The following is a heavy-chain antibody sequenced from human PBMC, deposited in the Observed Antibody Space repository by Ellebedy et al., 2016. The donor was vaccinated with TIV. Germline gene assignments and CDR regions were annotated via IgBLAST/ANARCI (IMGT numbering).Heavy chain of an antibody. CDR3: ARDGARPYFYNGMDV. CDR2: IWYDGSNT. D-gene: IGHD6-6*01. V-gene: IGHV3-33*08. CDR1: GFTFSTYN. J-gene: IGHJ6*02. Sequence: PGGSLRLSCAASGFTFSTYNMHWVRQAPGKGLEWVAVIWYDGSNTQYADSVKGRFTMSRDNSKNMVYLQMNSLRAEDTAVYYCARDGARPYFYNGMDVWGQGTTVSVSS.